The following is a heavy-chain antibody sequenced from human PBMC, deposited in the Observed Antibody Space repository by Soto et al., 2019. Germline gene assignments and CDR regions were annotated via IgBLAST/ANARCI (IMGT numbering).Heavy chain of an antibody. CDR1: GFTFSNSA. CDR3: ARRASTFDY. V-gene: IGHV3-23*01. CDR2: ISGGSGDT. D-gene: IGHD2-2*01. Sequence: EVQLLESGGGVAQPGGSLRLSCAASGFTFSNSAMSWVRQAPGKGLEWVSTISGGSGDTSYADPVKGRFIVSRDDSRTTLYLQMNSLRAEDTALYYCARRASTFDYWGQGRPVIVSS. J-gene: IGHJ4*02.